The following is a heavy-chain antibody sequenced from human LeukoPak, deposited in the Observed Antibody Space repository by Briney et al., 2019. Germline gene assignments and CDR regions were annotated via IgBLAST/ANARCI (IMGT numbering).Heavy chain of an antibody. CDR3: ARVKYYSAGSCYAAFDI. D-gene: IGHD2-15*01. Sequence: PGGSLRLSCAASGFTFSSYGMHWVRQAPGKGLEWVAVIWYDGSNKYYADSVKGRFTISRDNSKNTLYLQMNSLRAEDTAVYYCARVKYYSAGSCYAAFDIWGQGTMVTVSS. J-gene: IGHJ3*02. CDR2: IWYDGSNK. V-gene: IGHV3-33*01. CDR1: GFTFSSYG.